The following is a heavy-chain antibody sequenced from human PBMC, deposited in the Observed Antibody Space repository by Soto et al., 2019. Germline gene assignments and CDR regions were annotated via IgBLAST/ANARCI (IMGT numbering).Heavy chain of an antibody. CDR1: GYTFTSYD. J-gene: IGHJ3*02. CDR2: MNPNSGNT. Sequence: QVQLVQSGAEVKKPGASVKVSCKASGYTFTSYDINWVRQATGQGLEWMGWMNPNSGNTGYAQKFQGRVTMTRNTSLRTTYKEVSSMRSADTAVYYCASPARNYDFWSGYSFDIWGQGTMVTVAS. V-gene: IGHV1-8*01. CDR3: ASPARNYDFWSGYSFDI. D-gene: IGHD3-3*01.